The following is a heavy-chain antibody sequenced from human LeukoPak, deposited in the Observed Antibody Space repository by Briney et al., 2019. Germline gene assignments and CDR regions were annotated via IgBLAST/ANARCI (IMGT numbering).Heavy chain of an antibody. CDR1: GGTFSSYA. Sequence: GASVKVSCKASGGTFSSYAISWVRQAPGQGLEWMGGIIPIFGTANYAQKFQGRVTITADESTSTAYMELSSLRSGDTAVYYCARVKKYYDFWSGYYTGYYYYMDVWGKGTTVTVSS. CDR3: ARVKKYYDFWSGYYTGYYYYMDV. D-gene: IGHD3-3*01. V-gene: IGHV1-69*13. CDR2: IIPIFGTA. J-gene: IGHJ6*03.